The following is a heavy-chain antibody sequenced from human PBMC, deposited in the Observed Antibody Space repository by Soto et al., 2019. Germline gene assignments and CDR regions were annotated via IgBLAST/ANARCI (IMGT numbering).Heavy chain of an antibody. CDR2: IIPIFGTA. J-gene: IGHJ4*02. D-gene: IGHD6-6*01. Sequence: QVQLVQSGAEVKKPGSSVKVSCKASGGTFSSYAISWVRQAPGQGLEWMGGIIPIFGTANYAQKFQGRVTITXXEXTNXAYMELSSLRSEDTAVYYCARGASIAARPENYFDYWGQGTLVTVSS. CDR3: ARGASIAARPENYFDY. V-gene: IGHV1-69*05. CDR1: GGTFSSYA.